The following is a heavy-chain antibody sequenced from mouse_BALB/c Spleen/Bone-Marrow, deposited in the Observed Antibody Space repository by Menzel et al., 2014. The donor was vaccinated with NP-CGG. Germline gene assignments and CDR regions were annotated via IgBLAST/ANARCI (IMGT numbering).Heavy chain of an antibody. CDR2: INPSTGYT. V-gene: IGHV1-7*01. CDR1: GYTFTSYW. D-gene: IGHD4-1*01. Sequence: QVQLQQPGAELAKPGASVKMSCKASGYTFTSYWMHWVKQRPGQGLEWIGYINPSTGYTEYNQKFKDKATLTADKSSSTAYMQLSSLTSEDSAVYYCARDWDYWYFDVWGAGTTVTVSS. CDR3: ARDWDYWYFDV. J-gene: IGHJ1*01.